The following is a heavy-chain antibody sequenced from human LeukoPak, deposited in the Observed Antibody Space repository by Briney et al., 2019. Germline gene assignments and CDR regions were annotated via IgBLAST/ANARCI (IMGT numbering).Heavy chain of an antibody. CDR2: IYSSGST. J-gene: IGHJ4*02. CDR1: GGSISSYY. Sequence: PSETLPLTCTVSGGSISSYYWSWIRQPAGKGLEWIGRIYSSGSTNYDPSLKSRVTLSVDTSKNQFSLKLSFMTAADTAVYYCARERRSPAAMIDYWGQGTLVTVSS. V-gene: IGHV4-4*07. CDR3: ARERRSPAAMIDY. D-gene: IGHD2-2*01.